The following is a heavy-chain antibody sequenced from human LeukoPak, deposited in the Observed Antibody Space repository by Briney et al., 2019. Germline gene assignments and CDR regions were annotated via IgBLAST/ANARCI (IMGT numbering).Heavy chain of an antibody. D-gene: IGHD2/OR15-2a*01. CDR1: GGSVSSDY. CDR2: IYHTGNN. Sequence: SETLPLTCTVAGGSVSSDYWSWIRQPPGKGLEWIGYIYHTGNNDYNPSLKSRATISLDTSKNQFSLKLTSATAADTAVYFCARHPFSSPFDYWGQGTLVTVSS. CDR3: ARHPFSSPFDY. J-gene: IGHJ4*02. V-gene: IGHV4-59*08.